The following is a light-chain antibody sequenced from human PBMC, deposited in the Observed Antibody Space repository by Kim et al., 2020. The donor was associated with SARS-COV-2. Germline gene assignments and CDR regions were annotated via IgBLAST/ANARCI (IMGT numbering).Light chain of an antibody. V-gene: IGLV6-57*01. J-gene: IGLJ2*01. CDR1: MGSVASTS. Sequence: KTVPIPCTRSMGSVASTSVLWYQQRPGSPPPTLIGENNHRLFGVPDRFSGSIDISSNSASLTISGLQAEDAADYYCQTYDSNNPVIFGGGTQLTVL. CDR3: QTYDSNNPVI. CDR2: ENN.